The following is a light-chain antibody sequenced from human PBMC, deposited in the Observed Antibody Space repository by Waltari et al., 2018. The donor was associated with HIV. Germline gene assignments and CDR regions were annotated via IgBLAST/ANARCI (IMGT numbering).Light chain of an antibody. CDR3: MQAIQTPS. Sequence: DIVMTQSPLSLSVTPGEPASISCTSSQRLLAGNGHNYLNWYVQKPGQSPQLLMFYGSNRASGVHDRFSGSGSGTDFTLKISRVEAEDVGVYYCMQAIQTPSFGPGTKVEIK. CDR1: QRLLAGNGHNY. V-gene: IGKV2-28*01. CDR2: YGS. J-gene: IGKJ3*01.